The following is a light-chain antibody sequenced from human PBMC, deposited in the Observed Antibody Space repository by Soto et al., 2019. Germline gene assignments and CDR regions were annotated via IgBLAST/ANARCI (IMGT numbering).Light chain of an antibody. Sequence: QSALTQPPSASGPLGQSLTIPCTGTSSDIGAYKFVSWYQQHPGKAPKLIIYEFSKRPSGVPDRFSASKSDNTASLTISGLQTDDEADYYCSAYAGSTHYYIFGGGTKLTVL. CDR1: SSDIGAYKF. CDR2: EFS. J-gene: IGLJ1*01. CDR3: SAYAGSTHYYI. V-gene: IGLV2-8*01.